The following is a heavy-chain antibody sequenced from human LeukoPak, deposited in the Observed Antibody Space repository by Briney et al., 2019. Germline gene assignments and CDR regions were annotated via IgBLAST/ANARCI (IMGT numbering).Heavy chain of an antibody. D-gene: IGHD3-9*01. CDR2: IKQDGSEK. CDR1: GFTFSSYW. CDR3: ARDYDILTGYCRMDV. V-gene: IGHV3-7*01. Sequence: GGSLRLSCAASGFTFSSYWMSWVRQAPGKGLEWVANIKQDGSEKYYVDPVKGRFTISRDNAKNSLYLQMNSLRAEDTAVYYCARDYDILTGYCRMDVWGQGTTVTVSS. J-gene: IGHJ6*02.